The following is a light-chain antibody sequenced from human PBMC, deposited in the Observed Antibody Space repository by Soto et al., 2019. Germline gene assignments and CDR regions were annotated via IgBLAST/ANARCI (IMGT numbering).Light chain of an antibody. CDR2: DTS. CDR1: AGPVTSRHY. CDR3: SLSCSGVRV. V-gene: IGLV7-46*01. Sequence: QAVVTQEPSLTVSPGGTVTLTCASSAGPVTSRHYPYWFQQKPGQAPRALIYDTSNKHPWTPARFSGSLLGGTPALILSGAQPEDEADYYCSLSCSGVRVFGGGTKLTVL. J-gene: IGLJ3*02.